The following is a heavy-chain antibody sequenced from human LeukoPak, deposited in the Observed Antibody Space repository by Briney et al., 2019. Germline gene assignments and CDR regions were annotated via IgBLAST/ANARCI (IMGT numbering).Heavy chain of an antibody. J-gene: IGHJ4*02. V-gene: IGHV3-30*18. CDR2: ISYDGSNK. D-gene: IGHD3-22*01. Sequence: GGSLRLSCAASGFTFSSYGMHWVRQAPGKGLEWVAVISYDGSNKYYADSVKGRFTISRDNSKNTLYLQMNSLRAEDTAVYYCAKDLRRYYESSGYYEGPYFDYWGQGTLVTVSS. CDR3: AKDLRRYYESSGYYEGPYFDY. CDR1: GFTFSSYG.